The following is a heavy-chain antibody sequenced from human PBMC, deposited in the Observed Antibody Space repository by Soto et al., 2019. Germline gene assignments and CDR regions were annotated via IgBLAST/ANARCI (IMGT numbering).Heavy chain of an antibody. J-gene: IGHJ4*02. CDR3: ARGDKSYAELTDY. Sequence: ESGGGVVQPGRSLRLSCAASGFTFSSYAMHWVRQAPGKGLEWVAVISYDGSNKYYADSVKGRFTISRDNSKNTLYLQMNSLRAEDTAVYYCARGDKSYAELTDYWGQGTLVTVSS. CDR1: GFTFSSYA. D-gene: IGHD1-26*01. V-gene: IGHV3-30-3*01. CDR2: ISYDGSNK.